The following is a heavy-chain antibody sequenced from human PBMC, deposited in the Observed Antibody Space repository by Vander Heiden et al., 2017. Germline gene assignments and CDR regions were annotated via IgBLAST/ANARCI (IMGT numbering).Heavy chain of an antibody. CDR2: IKSDGGGT. CDR1: GFTFSSHW. V-gene: IGHV3-74*01. Sequence: EVQLVESGGGLVQPGGSLRLSCAASGFTFSSHWMHWVRQPPGEGLVWVSRIKSDGGGTSDADSGKGRFTVARDNAKNTRYLKMNSRRAEDRAVYYGGRDGGGETWYYDSSGYYAAFDIWGQGTMVTVSS. CDR3: GRDGGGETWYYDSSGYYAAFDI. D-gene: IGHD3-22*01. J-gene: IGHJ3*02.